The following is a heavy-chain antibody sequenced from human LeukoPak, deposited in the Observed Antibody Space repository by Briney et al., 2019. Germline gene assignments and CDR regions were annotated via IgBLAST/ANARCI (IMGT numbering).Heavy chain of an antibody. J-gene: IGHJ4*02. D-gene: IGHD3-3*01. CDR1: GGSISSGSYY. Sequence: PSETLSLTCTASGGSISSGSYYWSWIRQPAGKGLEWIGRIYTSGSTNYNPSLKSRVTISVDTSKNQFSLKLSSVTAADTAVYYCARLGHTIFGVVDYWGQGTLVTVSS. CDR2: IYTSGST. CDR3: ARLGHTIFGVVDY. V-gene: IGHV4-61*02.